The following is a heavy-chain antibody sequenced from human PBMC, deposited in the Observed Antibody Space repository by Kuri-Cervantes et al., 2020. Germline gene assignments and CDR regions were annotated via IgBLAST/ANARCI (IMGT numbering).Heavy chain of an antibody. Sequence: ASVKVSCKASGYTFTSYYILWVRQAPGQGLEWMGIINPSGGSTTYAQKFQGRVTITRDTSASTAYMELSSLRSEDTAVYYCARGIEAGAVDYWGQGTLVTVSS. V-gene: IGHV1-46*01. J-gene: IGHJ4*02. D-gene: IGHD2-15*01. CDR3: ARGIEAGAVDY. CDR2: INPSGGST. CDR1: GYTFTSYY.